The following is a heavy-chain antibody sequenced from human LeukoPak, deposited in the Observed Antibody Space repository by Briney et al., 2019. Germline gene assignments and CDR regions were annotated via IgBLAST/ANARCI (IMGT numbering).Heavy chain of an antibody. V-gene: IGHV3-53*04. D-gene: IGHD4-11*01. Sequence: GGSLRLSCAASGFTVSSNYMSWVRQAPGKGLEWVSVIYSGGSTYYADSVKGRFTISRHNSENTLYLQMNSLRAEDTAVYYCARGMTNPFDYWGQGTLVTVSS. CDR2: IYSGGST. CDR1: GFTVSSNY. CDR3: ARGMTNPFDY. J-gene: IGHJ4*02.